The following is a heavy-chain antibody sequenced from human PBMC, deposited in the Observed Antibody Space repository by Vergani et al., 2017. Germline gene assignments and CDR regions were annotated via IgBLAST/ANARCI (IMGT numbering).Heavy chain of an antibody. Sequence: QVRLVESGGGVVQPGGSLRLSCEASGFTFSSYSMHWVRQAPGKGLKWLSFISYDGSRQYSSESVKGRVTISRDNSKNTLYLQLSSLRPEDTAIYFCAKDWGTYCSGGSCYSFDSWGQGTKFTVSP. CDR2: ISYDGSRQ. CDR3: AKDWGTYCSGGSCYSFDS. CDR1: GFTFSSYS. J-gene: IGHJ4*02. V-gene: IGHV3-30*18. D-gene: IGHD2-15*01.